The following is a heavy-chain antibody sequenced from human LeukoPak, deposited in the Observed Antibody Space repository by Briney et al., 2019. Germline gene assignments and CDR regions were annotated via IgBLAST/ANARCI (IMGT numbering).Heavy chain of an antibody. V-gene: IGHV3-23*01. CDR1: GFTFSSYA. D-gene: IGHD4-23*01. J-gene: IGHJ3*02. CDR3: TRDRRADYGRNDDAFDI. Sequence: GGSLRLSCAASGFTFSSYAMSWVRQAPGKGLEWVSAISGSGGSTYYADSVKGRFTISRENAKNSLYLQMNSLTAGDTGVYYCTRDRRADYGRNDDAFDIWGQGTTVIVSS. CDR2: ISGSGGST.